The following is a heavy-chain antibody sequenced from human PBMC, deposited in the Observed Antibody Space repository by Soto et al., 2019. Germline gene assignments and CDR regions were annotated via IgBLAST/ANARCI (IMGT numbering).Heavy chain of an antibody. J-gene: IGHJ6*02. Sequence: ASVKVSCKASGYTFTSYYMHWVRQAPGQGLEWMGIINPSGGSTSYAQKFQGRVTMTRDTSTSTVYMELSSLRSEDTAVYYCARDGPTGNGGRYGMDVWGQGTTVTVSS. D-gene: IGHD2-8*01. CDR1: GYTFTSYY. CDR3: ARDGPTGNGGRYGMDV. V-gene: IGHV1-46*01. CDR2: INPSGGST.